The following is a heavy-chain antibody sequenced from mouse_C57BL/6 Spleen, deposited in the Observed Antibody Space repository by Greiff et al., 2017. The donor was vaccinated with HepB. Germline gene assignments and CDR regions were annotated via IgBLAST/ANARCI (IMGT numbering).Heavy chain of an antibody. CDR2: IDPSDSET. V-gene: IGHV1-52*01. CDR3: ARSGYYGHYGDAMDY. D-gene: IGHD2-1*01. J-gene: IGHJ4*01. CDR1: GYTFTSYW. Sequence: VQLQQPGAELVRPGSSVTLSCKASGYTFTSYWMHWVKQRPIQGLEWIGNIDPSDSETHYNQKFKDKATLTVDKSSSTAYMQLSSLTSEDSAVYYCARSGYYGHYGDAMDYWGQGTSVTVSS.